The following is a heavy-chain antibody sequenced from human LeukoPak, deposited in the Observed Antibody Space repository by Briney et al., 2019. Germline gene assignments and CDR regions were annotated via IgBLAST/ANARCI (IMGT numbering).Heavy chain of an antibody. V-gene: IGHV3-15*01. D-gene: IGHD1-26*01. J-gene: IGHJ5*02. CDR3: TTTIVGVTTWFDP. CDR1: GFTLSNAY. CDR2: IKNKTNGGTT. Sequence: GGSLRLSCAASGFTLSNAYMSWVRQAPRKGLEWVGRIKNKTNGGTTDYAAPVKGRFTISRDDSKNTLYLQMNSLKTEDTAVYYCTTTIVGVTTWFDPWGQGTLVTVSS.